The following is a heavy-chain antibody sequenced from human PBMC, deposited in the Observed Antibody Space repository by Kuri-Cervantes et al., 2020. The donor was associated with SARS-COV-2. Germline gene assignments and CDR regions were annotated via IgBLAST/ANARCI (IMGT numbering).Heavy chain of an antibody. CDR2: FDPEDGET. Sequence: ASVKVSCKVSGYTLTELSMHWVRQAPGKGLEWMGGFDPEDGETIYAQKFQGRVTMTEDTSTDTAYMELSSLRSEDTAVYYCVTDLTANNWDPDAFDAWGQGTMVTVSS. CDR3: VTDLTANNWDPDAFDA. V-gene: IGHV1-24*01. J-gene: IGHJ3*01. D-gene: IGHD1-1*01. CDR1: GYTLTELS.